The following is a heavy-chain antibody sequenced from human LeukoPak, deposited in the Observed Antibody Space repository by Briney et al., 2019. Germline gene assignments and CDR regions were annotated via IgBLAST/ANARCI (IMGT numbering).Heavy chain of an antibody. J-gene: IGHJ4*02. D-gene: IGHD3-16*01. Sequence: GGSPRLSCAASGFTLSDHYMDWVRQAPGKGLEWVGRTRNKANSYSTEYAASVKGRFTISRDESKNSLYLQMNSLRVEDTAVYFCGRDMWGTMDYWGQGALVTVSS. V-gene: IGHV3-72*01. CDR3: GRDMWGTMDY. CDR2: TRNKANSYST. CDR1: GFTLSDHY.